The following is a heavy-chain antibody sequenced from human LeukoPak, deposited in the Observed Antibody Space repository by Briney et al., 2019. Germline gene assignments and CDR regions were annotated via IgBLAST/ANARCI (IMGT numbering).Heavy chain of an antibody. J-gene: IGHJ3*02. CDR3: ARVGDGYNFAFDI. CDR2: IYDSGST. D-gene: IGHD5-24*01. Sequence: SETLSLTCAVSGGSISSGDYSWNWIRQPPGKGLEWIGYIYDSGSTYYNPSLKSRVTISVDTSKNQFPLKLSSVTAADTAVYYCARVGDGYNFAFDIWGQGTMVTVSS. V-gene: IGHV4-30-4*07. CDR1: GGSISSGDYS.